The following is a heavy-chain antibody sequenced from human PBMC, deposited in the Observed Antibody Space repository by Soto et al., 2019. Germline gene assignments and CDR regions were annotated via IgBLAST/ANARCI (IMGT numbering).Heavy chain of an antibody. CDR3: XXXXXXXXXXXXPXXYF. V-gene: IGHV4-31*03. CDR1: GGSISSGGYY. J-gene: IGHJ2*01. Sequence: QVQLQESGPGLVKPSQTLSLTCTVSGGSISSGGYYWSWIRQHPGKGLEWIGYIYYSGSTYYNPSLKSRVXXXXXXXXXXXXXXXXXXXXXXXXXXXXXXXXXXXXXXXPXXYF. CDR2: IYYSGST.